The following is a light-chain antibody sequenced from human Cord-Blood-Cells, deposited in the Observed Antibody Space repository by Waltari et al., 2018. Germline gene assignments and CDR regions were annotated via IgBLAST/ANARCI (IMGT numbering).Light chain of an antibody. J-gene: IGLJ2*01. V-gene: IGLV2-18*02. Sequence: QSALTQPPSVSGSPGQSVTISCTGTRSDVGSYNRVSWYPQPPGTAPKLMIYEVSNRPSGVPDRFSGSKSGNTASLTISGLQAEDEADYYCSSYTSSSTVVFGGGTKLTVL. CDR3: SSYTSSSTVV. CDR1: RSDVGSYNR. CDR2: EVS.